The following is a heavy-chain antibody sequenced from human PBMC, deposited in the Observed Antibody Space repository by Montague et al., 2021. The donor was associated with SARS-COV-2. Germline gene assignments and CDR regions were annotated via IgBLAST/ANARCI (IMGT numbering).Heavy chain of an antibody. V-gene: IGHV4-39*02. D-gene: IGHD2-15*01. CDR2: IYYGGST. CDR3: ARDQGVYCSGGSCYNFDY. Sequence: TLSLTCTVSGGSISTYYYWGWIRQPPGKGLEWIGSIYYGGSTYYNPSLKSRVTISVDTSMNHFSLKLSSVTAADTAVYYCARDQGVYCSGGSCYNFDYWGQGTLVTVSS. CDR1: GGSISTYYY. J-gene: IGHJ4*02.